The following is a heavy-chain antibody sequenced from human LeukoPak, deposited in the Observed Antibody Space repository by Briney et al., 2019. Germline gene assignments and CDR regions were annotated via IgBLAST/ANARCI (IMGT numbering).Heavy chain of an antibody. Sequence: SETLSLTCTVSGGSISNSSYYWGWIRQPPGKGLECIGNIYYTGSTYYNPSLKSRVSISLDTSKNQFSLKLSSVTAADTAVYYCARDPLDLPHIAVPFDYWGQGTLVTVSS. D-gene: IGHD6-19*01. CDR1: GGSISNSSYY. CDR3: ARDPLDLPHIAVPFDY. J-gene: IGHJ4*02. V-gene: IGHV4-39*07. CDR2: IYYTGST.